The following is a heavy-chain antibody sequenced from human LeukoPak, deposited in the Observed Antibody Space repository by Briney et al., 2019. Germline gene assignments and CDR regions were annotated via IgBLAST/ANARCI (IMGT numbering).Heavy chain of an antibody. D-gene: IGHD4-17*01. CDR3: ARVTMTTVTAFDY. CDR2: ISSGSTYI. CDR1: GFTFSSYA. J-gene: IGHJ4*02. Sequence: GGSLRLSCAASGFTFSSYAMSWVRQAPGKGLEWVSSISSGSTYIYYADSLKGRFTISRDNAKNSLYLQMNSLRAEDTAVYYCARVTMTTVTAFDYWGQGTLVTVSS. V-gene: IGHV3-21*01.